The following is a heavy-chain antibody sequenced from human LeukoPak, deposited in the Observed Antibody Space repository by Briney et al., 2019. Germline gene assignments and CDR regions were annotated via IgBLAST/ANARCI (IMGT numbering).Heavy chain of an antibody. Sequence: PSETLSLTCTVSGGSISSYYWSWIRQPAGKGLEWIGRIYTSGSTNYNPSLKSRVTMSVDTSKNQFSLKLSSVTAADTAVYYCARDGGYQAATHNWFDPWGQGTLVTVSS. CDR1: GGSISSYY. J-gene: IGHJ5*02. CDR3: ARDGGYQAATHNWFDP. D-gene: IGHD2-15*01. CDR2: IYTSGST. V-gene: IGHV4-4*07.